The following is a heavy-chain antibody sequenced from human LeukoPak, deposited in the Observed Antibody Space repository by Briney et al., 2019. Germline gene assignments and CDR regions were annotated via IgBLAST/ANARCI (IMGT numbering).Heavy chain of an antibody. D-gene: IGHD6-13*01. J-gene: IGHJ3*02. Sequence: GGSLRLSCAASGITFDDYAMHWVRQAPGKGLEWVSGISWNSGSIGYADSVKGRFTISRDNAKNSLYLQMNSLRAEDTALYYRARENTEAAAGTSDVALDIWGQGTMVTVSS. CDR3: ARENTEAAAGTSDVALDI. CDR1: GITFDDYA. V-gene: IGHV3-9*01. CDR2: ISWNSGSI.